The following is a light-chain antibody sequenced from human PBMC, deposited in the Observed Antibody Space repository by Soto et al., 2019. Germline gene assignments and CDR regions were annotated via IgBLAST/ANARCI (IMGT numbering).Light chain of an antibody. Sequence: DIQMTQSPSSLSSSAGDRVTITCRASQSVSSYLTWYQQKPGKAPQLLIYAASSMQRWVPSRFSGSGSGTDFTLTISSLQPEDFAVYYCQQSYSTPETFGQGTKLEIK. V-gene: IGKV1-39*01. CDR1: QSVSSY. CDR3: QQSYSTPET. J-gene: IGKJ2*01. CDR2: AAS.